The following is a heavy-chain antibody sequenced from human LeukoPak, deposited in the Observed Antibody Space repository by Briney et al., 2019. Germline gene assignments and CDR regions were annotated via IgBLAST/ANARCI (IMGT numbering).Heavy chain of an antibody. J-gene: IGHJ4*02. D-gene: IGHD5-18*01. CDR1: GFTFRSYW. V-gene: IGHV3-7*01. CDR3: ARLAAMGTNFDY. Sequence: GGSLRLSCAACGFTFRSYWMSWVRQAPGTGLAWVANIKQDGSEKYYVDSVKGRFTISRDNAKNSLYLQMNSLRAEDTAVYYCARLAAMGTNFDYWGQGTLVTVSS. CDR2: IKQDGSEK.